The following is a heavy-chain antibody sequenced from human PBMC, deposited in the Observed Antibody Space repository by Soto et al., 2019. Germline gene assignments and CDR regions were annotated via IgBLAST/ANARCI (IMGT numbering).Heavy chain of an antibody. CDR3: ARDVMAAAGGGNWFDP. D-gene: IGHD6-13*01. V-gene: IGHV4-31*03. J-gene: IGHJ5*02. Sequence: PSETLSLTCTVSGGSISSGCYYWSWIRQHPGKGLEWIGYIYYIGSTYYNPSLKSRVTISVDTSKNQFSLKLSSVTAADTAVYYCARDVMAAAGGGNWFDPRGQGTLVTVSS. CDR1: GGSISSGCYY. CDR2: IYYIGST.